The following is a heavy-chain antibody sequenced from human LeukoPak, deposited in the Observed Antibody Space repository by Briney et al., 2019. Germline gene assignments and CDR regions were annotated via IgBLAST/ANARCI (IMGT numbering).Heavy chain of an antibody. CDR2: IVVGSGNT. J-gene: IGHJ2*01. CDR3: AADRGLWYFDL. V-gene: IGHV1-58*01. CDR1: GFTFTSSA. Sequence: SVKVSCKASGFTFTSSAVQWVRQARGQRLEWIGWIVVGSGNTNYAQKFQERVTITRDMSTSTAYMELSSLRSEGTAVYYCAADRGLWYFDLWGRGTLVTVSS.